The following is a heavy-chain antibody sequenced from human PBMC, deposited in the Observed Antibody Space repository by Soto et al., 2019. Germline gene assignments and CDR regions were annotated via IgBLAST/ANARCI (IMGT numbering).Heavy chain of an antibody. D-gene: IGHD4-17*01. V-gene: IGHV3-23*01. J-gene: IGHJ4*02. CDR3: AKAAGQRWRFDY. CDR1: GFTFSSYA. Sequence: EVQLLESGGGLIQPGGSLRLSCAASGFTFSSYAMSWVRQVPGKGLEWVSGISGTGNSTYYADSVKGRFFISRDSSKNTVYLPMTRPTAEDTAIYYCAKAAGQRWRFDYWGQGALVTVPS. CDR2: ISGTGNST.